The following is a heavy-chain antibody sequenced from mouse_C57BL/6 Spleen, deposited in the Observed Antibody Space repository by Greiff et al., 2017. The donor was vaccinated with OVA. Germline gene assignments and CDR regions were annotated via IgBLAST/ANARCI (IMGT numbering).Heavy chain of an antibody. CDR2: IYPGDGDT. J-gene: IGHJ2*01. Sequence: QVQLQQSGPELVKPGASVKISCKASGYAFSSSWMNWVKQRPGKGLEWIGRIYPGDGDTNYNGKFKGKATLTADKSSSTAYMQLSSLTSEDSAVYFCATSYYSNCDYWGQGTTLTVSS. V-gene: IGHV1-82*01. CDR1: GYAFSSSW. D-gene: IGHD2-5*01. CDR3: ATSYYSNCDY.